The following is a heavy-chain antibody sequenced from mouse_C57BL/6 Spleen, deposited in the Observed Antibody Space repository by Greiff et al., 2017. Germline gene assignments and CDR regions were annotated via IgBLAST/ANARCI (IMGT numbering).Heavy chain of an antibody. J-gene: IGHJ3*01. D-gene: IGHD2-1*01. V-gene: IGHV1-80*01. Sequence: VHLVESGAELVKPGASVKISCKASGYAFSSYWMNWVKQRPGKGLEWIGQIYPGDGDTNYNGKFKGKATLTADKSSSTAYMQLSSLTSEDSAVYFCARRGYGNPAWFAYWGQGTLVTVSA. CDR1: GYAFSSYW. CDR2: IYPGDGDT. CDR3: ARRGYGNPAWFAY.